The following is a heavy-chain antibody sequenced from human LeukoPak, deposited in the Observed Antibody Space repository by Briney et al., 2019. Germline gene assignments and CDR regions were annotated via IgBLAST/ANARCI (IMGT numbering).Heavy chain of an antibody. Sequence: GGSLRLSCAASGFTFSSYGMHWVRQAPGKGLEWVAVIWYDGSNKYYADSVKGRFTISRDNSKNTPYLQMNSLRAEDTAVYYCARDSYALRYGMDVWGQGTMVTVSS. V-gene: IGHV3-33*01. CDR1: GFTFSSYG. CDR2: IWYDGSNK. J-gene: IGHJ6*02. CDR3: ARDSYALRYGMDV.